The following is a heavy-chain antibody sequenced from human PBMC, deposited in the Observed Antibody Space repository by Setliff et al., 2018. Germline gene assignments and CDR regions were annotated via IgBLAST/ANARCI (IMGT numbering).Heavy chain of an antibody. Sequence: AASVKVSCKASGYTFTSNHVHWGRQAPGQGLEWMGTINPSGGYTIYAPAFQGRVAMTTDTSTGTAYMELSGLTSADTAIYYCIVNMVRPVTGLDSWGPGTLVTVSS. D-gene: IGHD2-15*01. CDR3: IVNMVRPVTGLDS. V-gene: IGHV1-46*01. J-gene: IGHJ4*02. CDR2: INPSGGYT. CDR1: GYTFTSNH.